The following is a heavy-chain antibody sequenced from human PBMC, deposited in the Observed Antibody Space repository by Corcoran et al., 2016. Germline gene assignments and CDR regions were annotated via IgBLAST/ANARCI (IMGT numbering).Heavy chain of an antibody. CDR1: GFTFSSYG. CDR3: AKDYYDSVTAPSFGLYYYYYGMDV. V-gene: IGHV3-30*18. D-gene: IGHD3-22*01. J-gene: IGHJ6*02. Sequence: QVQLVESGGGVVQPGRSLRLSCAASGFTFSSYGMHWVRQDPGKGLEWVAVISYDGSNKYYADSVKGRFTISRDNSKNTLYLQMNSLRAEYTAVYCCAKDYYDSVTAPSFGLYYYYYGMDVWGQGTTVTVSS. CDR2: ISYDGSNK.